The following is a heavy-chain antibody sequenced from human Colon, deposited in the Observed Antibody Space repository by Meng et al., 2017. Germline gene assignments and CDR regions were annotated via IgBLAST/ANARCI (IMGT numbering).Heavy chain of an antibody. Sequence: GESLKISCEASGFTFRTYAMHWVRQAPGKGLEWVAVIWSDGSDKYYADSVKGRFTISRDNSNNTLFLQMNSLRAEDTALYFCAGGEQHGSHFDVWGQGTLVTVSS. V-gene: IGHV3-33*01. D-gene: IGHD3-10*01. CDR1: GFTFRTYA. CDR3: AGGEQHGSHFDV. J-gene: IGHJ4*02. CDR2: IWSDGSDK.